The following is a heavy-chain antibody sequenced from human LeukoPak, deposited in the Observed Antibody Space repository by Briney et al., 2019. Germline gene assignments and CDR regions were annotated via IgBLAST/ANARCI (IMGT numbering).Heavy chain of an antibody. CDR2: IIPIFGTA. Sequence: ASVKVSCKASGGTFSSYAISWVRQAPGQGLEWMGGIIPIFGTANYAQKFQGRVTITTDESTSTAYMELSSLRSEDTAVYYCATPQRGSSWSLATLEASWFDPWGQGTLVTVSS. D-gene: IGHD6-13*01. V-gene: IGHV1-69*05. J-gene: IGHJ5*02. CDR3: ATPQRGSSWSLATLEASWFDP. CDR1: GGTFSSYA.